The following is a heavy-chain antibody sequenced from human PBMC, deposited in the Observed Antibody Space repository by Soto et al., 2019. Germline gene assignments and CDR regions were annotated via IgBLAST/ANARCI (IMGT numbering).Heavy chain of an antibody. CDR1: GFSFSSYA. V-gene: IGHV3-23*01. CDR2: ISGSGGNT. Sequence: PGGSLRLSCAVSGFSFSSYAMSWVRQAPGKGLEWVSTISGSGGNTYYADSVKGRFTISRDNSKNTLYLQVNSLRVEDTAVYYCAKGVSYYSYYGMDVWGQGTTVTVSS. CDR3: AKGVSYYSYYGMDV. J-gene: IGHJ6*02.